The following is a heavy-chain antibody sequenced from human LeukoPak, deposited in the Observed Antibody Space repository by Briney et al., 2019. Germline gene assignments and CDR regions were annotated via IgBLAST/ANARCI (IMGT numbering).Heavy chain of an antibody. CDR3: AKGPYYYDSSGYSV. CDR2: INHSGST. Sequence: PSETLSLTCAVYGGSFSGYYWSWIRQPPGKGLEWIGEINHSGSTNYNPSLKSRVTISVDTSKNQFSLKLSSVTAAGTAVYYCAKGPYYYDSSGYSVWGQGTLVTVSS. J-gene: IGHJ4*02. CDR1: GGSFSGYY. V-gene: IGHV4-34*01. D-gene: IGHD3-22*01.